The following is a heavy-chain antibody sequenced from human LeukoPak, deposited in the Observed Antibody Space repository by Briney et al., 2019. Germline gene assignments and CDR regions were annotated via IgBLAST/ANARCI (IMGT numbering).Heavy chain of an antibody. J-gene: IGHJ3*02. CDR2: IRSGGDFV. Sequence: PGGSLRLSCAASGFTFSKYSMNWVRQAPGKRPEWLAYIRSGGDFVYYADSVQGRFTISRDNAKNSLYLQMNSLRAEDTALYYCARDPHAWWSNPYAFDIWGQGTMVTVSS. D-gene: IGHD2-15*01. V-gene: IGHV3-48*01. CDR1: GFTFSKYS. CDR3: ARDPHAWWSNPYAFDI.